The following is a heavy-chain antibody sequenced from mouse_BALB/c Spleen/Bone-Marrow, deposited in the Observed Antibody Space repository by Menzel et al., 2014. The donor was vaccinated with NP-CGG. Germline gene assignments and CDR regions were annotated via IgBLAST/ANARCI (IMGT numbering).Heavy chain of an antibody. V-gene: IGHV1-19*01. CDR1: GYTFTDYY. J-gene: IGHJ2*01. CDR2: VTPYNGGT. Sequence: VQLQQSGPELVKPGASVKMSCKAFGYTFTDYYMDWVKQSHGESFEWIGRVTPYNGGTTYNQKFKGKATLTVDKSSSTAYMALNSLTSEDSAVYYCARTGYWGQGTTLTVSS. CDR3: ARTGY.